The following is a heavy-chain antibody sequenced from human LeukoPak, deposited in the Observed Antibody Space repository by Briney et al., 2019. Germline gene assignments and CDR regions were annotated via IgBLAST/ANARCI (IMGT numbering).Heavy chain of an antibody. V-gene: IGHV3-23*01. D-gene: IGHD3-16*01. CDR1: GGSISSSSYY. CDR3: APQLWDHPGP. Sequence: ETLSLTCTVSGGSISSSSYYWGWIRQPPGKGLEWVSSISNTATNTHYADSMEGRFIISRDNSKNTLYLHMDSLRAEDTALYYCAPQLWDHPGPWGQGIPVTVSS. CDR2: ISNTATNT. J-gene: IGHJ5*02.